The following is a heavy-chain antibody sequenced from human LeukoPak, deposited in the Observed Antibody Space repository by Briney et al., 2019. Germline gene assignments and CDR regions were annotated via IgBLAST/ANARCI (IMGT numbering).Heavy chain of an antibody. CDR2: INHSGST. CDR1: GGSFSGYY. CDR3: AGFRNYDFWSGYDAFDI. Sequence: SETLSLTCAVYGGSFSGYYWSWIRQPPGEGLEWIGEINHSGSTNYNPSLKSRVTISVDTSKNQFSLKLSSVTAADTAVYYCAGFRNYDFWSGYDAFDIWGQGTMVTVSS. J-gene: IGHJ3*02. V-gene: IGHV4-34*01. D-gene: IGHD3-3*01.